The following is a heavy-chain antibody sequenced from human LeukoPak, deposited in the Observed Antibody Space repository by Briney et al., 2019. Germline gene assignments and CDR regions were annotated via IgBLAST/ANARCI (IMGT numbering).Heavy chain of an antibody. CDR2: ISSSSSTI. CDR3: ARVGYTVPDY. J-gene: IGHJ4*02. Sequence: GGSLRLSCAASGSTFSSYSMNWVRQAPGKGLEWVSYISSSSSTIYYADSVKGRFTISRDNAKNSLYLQMNSLRAEDTAVYYCARVGYTVPDYWGQGTLVTVSS. D-gene: IGHD4-11*01. V-gene: IGHV3-48*01. CDR1: GSTFSSYS.